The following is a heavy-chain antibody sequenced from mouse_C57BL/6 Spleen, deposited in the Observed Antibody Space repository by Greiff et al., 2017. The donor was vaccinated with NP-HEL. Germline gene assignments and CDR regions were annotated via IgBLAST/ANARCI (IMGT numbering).Heavy chain of an antibody. V-gene: IGHV1-81*01. Sequence: QVQLKQSGAELARPGASVKLSCKASGYTFTSYGISWVKQRTGQGLEWIGEIYPRSGNTYYNEKFKGKATLTADKSSSTAYMELRSLTSEDSAVYFCAREIYGSYWYFDVWGTGTTVTVSS. CDR3: AREIYGSYWYFDV. D-gene: IGHD1-1*01. CDR2: IYPRSGNT. CDR1: GYTFTSYG. J-gene: IGHJ1*03.